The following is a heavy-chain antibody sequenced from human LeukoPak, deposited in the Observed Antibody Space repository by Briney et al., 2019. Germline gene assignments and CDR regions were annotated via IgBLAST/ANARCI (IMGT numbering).Heavy chain of an antibody. Sequence: SETLSLTCTVSGGSFSSYYRSWVRQPAGKGLEWIGRIYTSGSTNYNPSLTSRVTMSGDTSKNQFTMKLSSVTAADTAVYYCARNIVVVPAAIRGYNGFVPWGQGTLVTVSS. J-gene: IGHJ5*02. D-gene: IGHD2-2*02. CDR3: ARNIVVVPAAIRGYNGFVP. V-gene: IGHV4-4*07. CDR1: GGSFSSYY. CDR2: IYTSGST.